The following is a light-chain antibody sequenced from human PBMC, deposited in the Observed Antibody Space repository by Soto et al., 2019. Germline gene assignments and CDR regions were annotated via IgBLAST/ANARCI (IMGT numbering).Light chain of an antibody. V-gene: IGKV3-15*01. CDR3: QQYNNSIT. CDR1: QSISIN. CDR2: AAS. J-gene: IGKJ5*01. Sequence: EIVMTQSPATLSVSPGERAILSCRASQSISINLAWYQQKPGQAPRLLIYAASNRTTGVPARFSGSWSWTEFTLIISSLQSADFAVYYCQQYNNSITFGQGTRLEIK.